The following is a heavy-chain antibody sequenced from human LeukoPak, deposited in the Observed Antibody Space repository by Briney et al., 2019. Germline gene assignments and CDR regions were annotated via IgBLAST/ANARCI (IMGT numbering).Heavy chain of an antibody. V-gene: IGHV3-30*18. CDR2: VSYDGSNK. J-gene: IGHJ3*01. Sequence: GGSLRLSCETSGFTFGSYAMHWVRQAPGKGPEWVAVVSYDGSNKYYADSVKDRFTISRDNSKNTLYLQIHSLRAEDTAVYYRAKSRSGWHPVWGQGTMVTVSS. CDR3: AKSRSGWHPV. D-gene: IGHD6-19*01. CDR1: GFTFGSYA.